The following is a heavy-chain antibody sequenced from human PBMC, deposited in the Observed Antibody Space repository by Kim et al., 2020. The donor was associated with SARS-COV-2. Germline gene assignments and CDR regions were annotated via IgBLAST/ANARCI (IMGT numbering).Heavy chain of an antibody. Sequence: GGSLRLSCVASGFTFKDYGMSWVRQAPGKGLEWVSGINRNGDSTGYVDSVKGRFTISRDNTKKSLYLQMNSLRGEDTAFYHCVRGSVGGPFDLWGQGIRVTVSS. CDR2: INRNGDST. V-gene: IGHV3-20*01. D-gene: IGHD3-10*01. CDR1: GFTFKDYG. J-gene: IGHJ4*02. CDR3: VRGSVGGPFDL.